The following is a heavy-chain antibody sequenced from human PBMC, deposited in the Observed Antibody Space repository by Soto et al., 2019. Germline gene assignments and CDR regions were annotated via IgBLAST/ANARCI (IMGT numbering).Heavy chain of an antibody. CDR1: GYTFTSYA. CDR3: ARVQDSSSSIYYYYGMDV. J-gene: IGHJ6*02. D-gene: IGHD6-6*01. V-gene: IGHV1-3*01. Sequence: RASVKVSCKASGYTFTSYAMHWVRQAPGQRLEWMGWINAGNGNTKYSQKFQGRVTITRDTSASTAYMELSSLRSEDTAAYYCARVQDSSSSIYYYYGMDVWGQGTTVTVS. CDR2: INAGNGNT.